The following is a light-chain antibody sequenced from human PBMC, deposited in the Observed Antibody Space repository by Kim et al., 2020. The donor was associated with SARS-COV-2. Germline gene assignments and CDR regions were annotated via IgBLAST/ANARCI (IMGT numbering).Light chain of an antibody. CDR2: KAS. J-gene: IGKJ1*01. CDR3: QQYKTSPWT. CDR1: QSISSY. Sequence: DIQMTQSPSTLSASVGDRVTITCRASQSISSYLAWYQQKPGKAPELLIYKASILESGVSSRFSGSGSGTEFTLTISSLQPDDFASFYCQQYKTSPWTFGQGTKVDIK. V-gene: IGKV1-5*03.